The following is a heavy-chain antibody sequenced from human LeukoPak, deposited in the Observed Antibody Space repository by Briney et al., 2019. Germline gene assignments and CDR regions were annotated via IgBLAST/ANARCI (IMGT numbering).Heavy chain of an antibody. CDR2: ISYDGSNK. D-gene: IGHD3-9*01. Sequence: GGSLRLSCAASGFTFSSYGMHWVRQAPGKGLEWVAVISYDGSNKYYADSVKGRFTISRDNSKNTLYLQMNSLRAEDTAVYYSAKDGRYFDWLSYYFDYWGQGTLVTVSS. J-gene: IGHJ4*02. CDR1: GFTFSSYG. V-gene: IGHV3-30*18. CDR3: AKDGRYFDWLSYYFDY.